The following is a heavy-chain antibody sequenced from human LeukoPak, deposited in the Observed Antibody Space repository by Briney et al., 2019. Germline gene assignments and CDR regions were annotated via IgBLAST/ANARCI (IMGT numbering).Heavy chain of an antibody. V-gene: IGHV1-2*02. CDR2: INPHSGGT. J-gene: IGHJ4*02. Sequence: ASVKVSCKASGYTFTDYYMHWVRQAPGQGLEWMGWINPHSGGTHYAQNFQGRVTMTRDTSISAAYMELSSLRSDDTAVYYCAAGNWYEFDYWGQGTLVTVSS. D-gene: IGHD1-1*01. CDR3: AAGNWYEFDY. CDR1: GYTFTDYY.